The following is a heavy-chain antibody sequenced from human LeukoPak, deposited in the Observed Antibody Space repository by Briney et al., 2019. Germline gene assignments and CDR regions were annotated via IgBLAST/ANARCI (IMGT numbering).Heavy chain of an antibody. V-gene: IGHV1-8*01. Sequence: ASVKVSCKASGYTLTSYDINWVRQATGQGLEWMGWMNPNSGNTGYAQKFQGRVTMTRNTSISTAYMELSSLRSEDTAVYYCARGSRYNWNDDQFDYWGQGTLVTVSS. D-gene: IGHD1-1*01. CDR2: MNPNSGNT. J-gene: IGHJ4*02. CDR3: ARGSRYNWNDDQFDY. CDR1: GYTLTSYD.